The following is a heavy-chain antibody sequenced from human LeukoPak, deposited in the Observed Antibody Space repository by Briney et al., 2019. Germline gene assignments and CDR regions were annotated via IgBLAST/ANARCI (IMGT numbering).Heavy chain of an antibody. CDR2: ISYSGST. D-gene: IGHD6-13*01. CDR3: ARRYSSSWYSETDY. V-gene: IGHV4-59*08. CDR1: GGSISSHY. Sequence: SETLSLTCAVSGGSISSHYWSWIRQPPGKGLEWIGYISYSGSTAYNPSLKSRVTISVDTSKNQFSLKLSSVTAADTAVYYCARRYSSSWYSETDYWGQGTLVTVSS. J-gene: IGHJ4*02.